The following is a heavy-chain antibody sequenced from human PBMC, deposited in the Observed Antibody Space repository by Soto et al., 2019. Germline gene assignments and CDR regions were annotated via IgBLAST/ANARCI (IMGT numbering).Heavy chain of an antibody. V-gene: IGHV4-31*03. CDR3: ARDLAGSYYGWGAFDI. CDR1: GGSISSGGYY. J-gene: IGHJ3*02. Sequence: SETLSLTCTVSGGSISSGGYYWSWIRQHPGKGLEWIGYIYYSGSTYYNPSLKSRVTISVDTSKNQFSLKLSSVTAADTAVYYCARDLAGSYYGWGAFDIWGQGTMVTVSS. D-gene: IGHD1-26*01. CDR2: IYYSGST.